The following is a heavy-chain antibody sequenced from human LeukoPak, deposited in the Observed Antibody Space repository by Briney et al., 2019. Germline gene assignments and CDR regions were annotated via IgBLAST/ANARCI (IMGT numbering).Heavy chain of an antibody. Sequence: SVKVSCKASGGTFSGYAISWVRQAPGQGLEWMGGIIPIFGTANYAQKFQGRVTITADESTSTAYMELSSLRSEDTAVYYCARVGRRASDNNWFDPWGQGTLVTVSS. CDR2: IIPIFGTA. CDR1: GGTFSGYA. CDR3: ARVGRRASDNNWFDP. V-gene: IGHV1-69*13. J-gene: IGHJ5*02. D-gene: IGHD6-25*01.